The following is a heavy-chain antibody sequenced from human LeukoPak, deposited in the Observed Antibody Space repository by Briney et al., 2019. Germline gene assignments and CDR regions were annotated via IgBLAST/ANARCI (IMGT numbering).Heavy chain of an antibody. CDR3: AKELLWFGELSSHDAFDI. J-gene: IGHJ3*02. CDR2: IRYDGSNK. V-gene: IGHV3-30*02. Sequence: GGSLRLSCAASGVTFSSYGMHWVRQAPGKGLEWVAFIRYDGSNKYYADSVKGRFTISRDNSKNTLYLQMNSLRAEDTAVYYCAKELLWFGELSSHDAFDIWGQGTMVTVSS. CDR1: GVTFSSYG. D-gene: IGHD3-10*01.